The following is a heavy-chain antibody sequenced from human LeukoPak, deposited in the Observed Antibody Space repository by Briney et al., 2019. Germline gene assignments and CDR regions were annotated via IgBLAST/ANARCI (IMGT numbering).Heavy chain of an antibody. CDR2: VSGSGGST. CDR1: GFTFSSYA. D-gene: IGHD2-15*01. V-gene: IGHV3-23*01. CDR3: AKGTDGSGRPRGGFDY. J-gene: IGHJ4*02. Sequence: GGSLRLSCAASGFTFSSYAMTWVRQAPGKGLEWVSAVSGSGGSTYYADSVKGRFTISKDNPRNTVYLQMSSLRVEDTAVYYCAKGTDGSGRPRGGFDYWGQGTLVTVSS.